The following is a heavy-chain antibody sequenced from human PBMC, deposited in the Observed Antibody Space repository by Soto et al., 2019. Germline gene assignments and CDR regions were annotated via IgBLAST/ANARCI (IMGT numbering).Heavy chain of an antibody. D-gene: IGHD3-3*01. CDR2: IYYSGST. V-gene: IGHV4-31*03. J-gene: IGHJ4*02. Sequence: SETLSLTCTVSGGSISSGGYYWSWIRQHPGKGLEWIGYIYYSGSTYYNPSLKSRVTISVDTSKNQFSLKLSSVTAADTAVYYCARATYYDFWSGYLDYWGQGTLVTVSS. CDR3: ARATYYDFWSGYLDY. CDR1: GGSISSGGYY.